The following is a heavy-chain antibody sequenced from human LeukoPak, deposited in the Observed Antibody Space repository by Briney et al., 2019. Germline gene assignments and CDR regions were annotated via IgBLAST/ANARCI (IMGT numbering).Heavy chain of an antibody. CDR3: ARTLGGTPYGY. Sequence: GGSLRLSCAASGFTFSSYSMNWVRQAPGKGLEWVSSISCSSSYIYYADSVKGRFTISRDNAKNSLYLQMNSLRAEDTAVYYCARTLGGTPYGYWGQGTLVTVSS. V-gene: IGHV3-21*01. CDR1: GFTFSSYS. D-gene: IGHD2-15*01. J-gene: IGHJ4*02. CDR2: ISCSSSYI.